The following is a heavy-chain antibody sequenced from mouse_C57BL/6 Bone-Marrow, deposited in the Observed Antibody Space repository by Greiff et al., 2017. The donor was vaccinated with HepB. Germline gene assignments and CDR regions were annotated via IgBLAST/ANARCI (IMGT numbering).Heavy chain of an antibody. CDR2: ISSGSSTI. J-gene: IGHJ3*01. V-gene: IGHV5-17*01. CDR3: ANLYGYDIGVAY. D-gene: IGHD2-2*01. Sequence: EVHLVESGGGLVKPGGSLKLSCAASGFTFSDYGMHWVRQAPEKGLEWVAYISSGSSTIYYADTVKGRFTISRDNAKNTLFLQMTSLRSEDTAMYYCANLYGYDIGVAYWGQGTLVTVSA. CDR1: GFTFSDYG.